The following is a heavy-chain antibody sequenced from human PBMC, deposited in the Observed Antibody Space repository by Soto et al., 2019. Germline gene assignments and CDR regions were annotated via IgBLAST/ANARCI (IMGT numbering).Heavy chain of an antibody. CDR2: IDPTDSYT. D-gene: IGHD2-15*01. V-gene: IGHV5-10-1*01. CDR3: GRRHRFCSGGTCLLNDY. CDR1: GYSFTSHW. J-gene: IGHJ4*02. Sequence: GESLKISCKGSGYSFTSHWISWVRQMPGKGLEWMGRIDPTDSYTNYSPSLQGHVTISADKSISTAYLQWSSLKASDSAMYYCGRRHRFCSGGTCLLNDYWGQGTLVTVSS.